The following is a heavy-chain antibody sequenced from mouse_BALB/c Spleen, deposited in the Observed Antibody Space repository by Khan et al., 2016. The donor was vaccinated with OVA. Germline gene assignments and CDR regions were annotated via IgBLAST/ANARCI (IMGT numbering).Heavy chain of an antibody. CDR1: GFTFTDYY. CDR3: ARDQVGSYFDY. CDR2: IANKADDYRT. Sequence: EVQLVESGGGLVQPRGSLRLSCATSGFTFTDYYMTWVRQPPGEALEWLGFIANKADDYRTEYSASVRGRFTISRDASQNILYLQMTTLRAEDSATYYCARDQVGSYFDYWGQGTTLTVSS. D-gene: IGHD4-1*02. J-gene: IGHJ2*01. V-gene: IGHV7-3*02.